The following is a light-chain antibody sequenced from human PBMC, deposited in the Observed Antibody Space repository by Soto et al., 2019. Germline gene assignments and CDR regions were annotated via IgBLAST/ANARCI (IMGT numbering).Light chain of an antibody. Sequence: DVQMTQSPSTLSATVGDRVTITCRASQRISIWLAWYQQKPGKAPKLLIYKASTLESGVPSRFSGSGSGTEFTLTISSLQPDVFATYYCQQYRSYSFGPGTKVDIK. V-gene: IGKV1-5*03. CDR2: KAS. CDR1: QRISIW. J-gene: IGKJ3*01. CDR3: QQYRSYS.